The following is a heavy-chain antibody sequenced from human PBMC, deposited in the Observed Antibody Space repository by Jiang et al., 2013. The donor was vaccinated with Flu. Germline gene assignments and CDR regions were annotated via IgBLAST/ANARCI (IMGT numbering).Heavy chain of an antibody. J-gene: IGHJ4*02. Sequence: PGKGLEWVAVISYGGSNIYYADSVKGRFTISRDDSKNTLYLQMNTLRSEDTAVYYCARSDRAYCGGDCYTPTDYWGQGTLVTVSS. V-gene: IGHV3-30*04. CDR2: ISYGGSNI. CDR3: ARSDRAYCGGDCYTPTDY. D-gene: IGHD2-21*01.